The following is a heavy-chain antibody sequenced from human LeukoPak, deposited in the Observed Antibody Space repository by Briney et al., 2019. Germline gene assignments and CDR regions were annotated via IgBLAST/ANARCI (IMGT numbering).Heavy chain of an antibody. D-gene: IGHD4-17*01. V-gene: IGHV3-7*05. Sequence: PGGSLRLSCSASGLIFSDYWMSWVRQAPGKGLEWVANINQDGREKYYVDSVRGRFTISRDNAKNSLSLQMNSLRAEDTALYYCARDKSYGDSEDYWGQGTLVTVSS. J-gene: IGHJ4*02. CDR3: ARDKSYGDSEDY. CDR1: GLIFSDYW. CDR2: INQDGREK.